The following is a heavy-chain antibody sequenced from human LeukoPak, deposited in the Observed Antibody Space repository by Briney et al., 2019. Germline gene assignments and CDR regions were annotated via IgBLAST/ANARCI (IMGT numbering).Heavy chain of an antibody. Sequence: GGSLRLSCAASGFTFSSYAMSWVRQAPGKGLEWVSAISGSGGSTYYADSVKGRFTISRDNSKNTLYLQMNSLRAEDTAVYYCAKSSGYYGSGSKYNWFDPWGQGTLVTVSS. CDR2: ISGSGGST. CDR1: GFTFSSYA. CDR3: AKSSGYYGSGSKYNWFDP. D-gene: IGHD3-10*01. J-gene: IGHJ5*02. V-gene: IGHV3-23*01.